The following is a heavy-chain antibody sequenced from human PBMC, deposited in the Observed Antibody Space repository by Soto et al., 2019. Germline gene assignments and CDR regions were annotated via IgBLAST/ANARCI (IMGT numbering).Heavy chain of an antibody. Sequence: SQTLSLTCAISGDSVSSNSAAWNWIRQSPSRGLEWLGRTYYRSKWYNDYAVSVKSRITISPDTSKNQFSLQLNSVTPEDTAVYYCARDTMIVVGYYYYGMDVWGQGTTVTVSS. CDR1: GDSVSSNSAA. D-gene: IGHD3-22*01. J-gene: IGHJ6*02. V-gene: IGHV6-1*01. CDR2: TYYRSKWYN. CDR3: ARDTMIVVGYYYYGMDV.